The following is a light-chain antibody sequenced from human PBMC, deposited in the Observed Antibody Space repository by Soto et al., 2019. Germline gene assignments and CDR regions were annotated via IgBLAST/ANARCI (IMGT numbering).Light chain of an antibody. CDR2: DVT. Sequence: QSVLTQPASVSGSPGQSITISCTGTSSDVGGFNYVSWYQQHPGKAPKLMIYDVTNRPSGVSYRFSGSKSGNTASLTISGLPAEEEADYYCNSYTSSSTYVFGTGTKLTVL. CDR1: SSDVGGFNY. V-gene: IGLV2-14*03. J-gene: IGLJ1*01. CDR3: NSYTSSSTYV.